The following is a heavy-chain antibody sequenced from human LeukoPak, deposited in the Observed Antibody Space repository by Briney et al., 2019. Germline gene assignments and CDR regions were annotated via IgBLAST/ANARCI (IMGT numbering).Heavy chain of an antibody. Sequence: PGGSLRLSCEASGFTFSSYWMHWVRQAPGKGLVWVSRINRDGSSTSYADSVKGRFTISRGNAKNTLYLQVNSLRAEDTAVYYCARDRIRGDYWGQGTLVTVSS. V-gene: IGHV3-74*01. CDR3: ARDRIRGDY. CDR1: GFTFSSYW. D-gene: IGHD1-14*01. J-gene: IGHJ4*02. CDR2: INRDGSST.